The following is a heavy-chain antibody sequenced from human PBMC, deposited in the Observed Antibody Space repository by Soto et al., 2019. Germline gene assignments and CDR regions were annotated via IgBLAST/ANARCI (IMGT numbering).Heavy chain of an antibody. CDR2: ISAYNGNT. V-gene: IGHV1-18*01. Sequence: QVQLVQSGAEVKKPGASVKVSCKASGYTFTSYGISWVRQAPGQGLEWMGWISAYNGNTNYAQKLQGRVTMTTDTYTSTAYMELRSLRSDDTAVYYCARDPPYDYIWGSYRYPKNFDYWGQGTLVTVSS. CDR3: ARDPPYDYIWGSYRYPKNFDY. CDR1: GYTFTSYG. J-gene: IGHJ4*02. D-gene: IGHD3-16*02.